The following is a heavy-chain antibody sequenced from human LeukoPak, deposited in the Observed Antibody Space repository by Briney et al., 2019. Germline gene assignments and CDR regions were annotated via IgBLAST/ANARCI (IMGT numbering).Heavy chain of an antibody. D-gene: IGHD6-13*01. CDR2: IYYSGST. CDR1: GVSISRYF. CDR3: ARGRQQPNYYYYYMDV. Sequence: SETLSLTSSVSGVSISRYFWSWIRQPPRQGLSWVGYIYYSGSTNHNPSLKSRVAISVDTSKNQSSLKLTSVTAADTAVYYCARGRQQPNYYYYYMDVWGKGTTVTVSS. V-gene: IGHV4-59*01. J-gene: IGHJ6*03.